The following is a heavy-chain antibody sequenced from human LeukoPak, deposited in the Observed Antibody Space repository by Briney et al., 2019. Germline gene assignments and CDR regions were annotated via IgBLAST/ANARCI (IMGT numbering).Heavy chain of an antibody. CDR2: FDPEDGEA. Sequence: ASVTVSCKVSGYTLTELSMHWVRQAPGAGLEWMGGFDPEDGEALYAQTFLGRVTLTQDTSTDTAYMELSSLRIDDTAVYYCATNRGRWFGETDVWFDPWGQGTLVTVAS. CDR3: ATNRGRWFGETDVWFDP. J-gene: IGHJ5*02. V-gene: IGHV1-24*01. CDR1: GYTLTELS. D-gene: IGHD3-10*01.